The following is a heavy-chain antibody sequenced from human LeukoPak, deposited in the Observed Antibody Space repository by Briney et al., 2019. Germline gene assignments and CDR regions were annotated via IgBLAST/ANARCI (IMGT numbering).Heavy chain of an antibody. D-gene: IGHD6-19*01. CDR3: ARDRVAVAGPDAFDI. V-gene: IGHV1-2*06. Sequence: ASVKVSCEASGYTFTGYYMHWVRQAPGQGLEWMGRINPNSGGTNYAQKFQGRVTMTRDTSISTAYMELSRLRSDDTAVYYCARDRVAVAGPDAFDIWGQGTMVTVSS. J-gene: IGHJ3*02. CDR1: GYTFTGYY. CDR2: INPNSGGT.